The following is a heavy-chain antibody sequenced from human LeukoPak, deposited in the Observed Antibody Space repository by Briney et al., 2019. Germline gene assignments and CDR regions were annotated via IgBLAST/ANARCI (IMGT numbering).Heavy chain of an antibody. J-gene: IGHJ4*02. CDR3: ARSDTAMGDFDY. CDR2: INHSGST. D-gene: IGHD5-18*01. CDR1: GGSFSGYY. V-gene: IGHV4-34*01. Sequence: SETLSLTCAVYGGSFSGYYWSWIRQPPGKGLEWIGEINHSGSTNYNPSLKSRVTISVDTSKNQFSLKLSSVTAADTAVYYCARSDTAMGDFDYWGRGTLVTVSS.